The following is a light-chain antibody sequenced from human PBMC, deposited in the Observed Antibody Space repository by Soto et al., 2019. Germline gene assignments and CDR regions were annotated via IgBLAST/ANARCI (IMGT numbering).Light chain of an antibody. V-gene: IGKV1-33*01. J-gene: IGKJ1*01. CDR3: QQYNSYST. CDR1: HDIGNY. Sequence: DIQMTQSPSSLSASVGDRVTITCQASHDIGNYLNWYQHKPGKAPKLLIYGAYNLETGVPSRFSGGGSGTDFTFTITSLQPEDFATYYCQQYNSYSTVGQGTKVDI. CDR2: GAY.